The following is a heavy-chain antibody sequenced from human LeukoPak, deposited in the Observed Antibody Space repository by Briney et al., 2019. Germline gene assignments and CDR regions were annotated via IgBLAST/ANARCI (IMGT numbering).Heavy chain of an antibody. J-gene: IGHJ5*02. D-gene: IGHD2-21*02. V-gene: IGHV1-8*01. Sequence: ASVKVSCKASGYTFTSYDINWVRQATGQGLEWMGWTNPNSGNTGYAQKFQGRVTMTRNTSISTAYMELSSLRSEDTAVYYCARGRDIVVVTATELNWFDPWGQGTLVTVSS. CDR3: ARGRDIVVVTATELNWFDP. CDR1: GYTFTSYD. CDR2: TNPNSGNT.